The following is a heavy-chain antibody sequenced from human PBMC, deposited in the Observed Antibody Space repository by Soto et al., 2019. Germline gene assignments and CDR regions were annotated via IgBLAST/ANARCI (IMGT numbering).Heavy chain of an antibody. V-gene: IGHV3-23*01. CDR2: ISGSGGGT. Sequence: EVQLLESGGGLVQPGGSLRLSCAASGFTFSSYAMSWVRQAPGKGLEWVSAISGSGGGTYYADSVKGRFTISRDNSKNTLYLQMNSLRAEDTAVYFCAKYASGSWFLFDYWGQGTLVTVSS. J-gene: IGHJ4*02. CDR1: GFTFSSYA. CDR3: AKYASGSWFLFDY. D-gene: IGHD6-13*01.